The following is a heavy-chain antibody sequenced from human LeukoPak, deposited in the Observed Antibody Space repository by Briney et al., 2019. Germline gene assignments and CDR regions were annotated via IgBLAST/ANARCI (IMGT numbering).Heavy chain of an antibody. D-gene: IGHD6-13*01. CDR3: AKGLWQHLGDGMDV. CDR2: ITWNSGRR. Sequence: GRSLRLSCAASGFTFDDYAMHWVRQAPGKGLEWVSGITWNSGRRGYGDSARGRFTISRDDAKNSLYLQMNSLRAEDTALYYCAKGLWQHLGDGMDVWGQGTTVTVSS. CDR1: GFTFDDYA. J-gene: IGHJ6*02. V-gene: IGHV3-9*01.